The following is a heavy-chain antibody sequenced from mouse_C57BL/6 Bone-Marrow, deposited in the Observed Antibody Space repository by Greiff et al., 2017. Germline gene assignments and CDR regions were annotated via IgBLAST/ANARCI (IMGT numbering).Heavy chain of an antibody. J-gene: IGHJ3*01. D-gene: IGHD2-3*01. V-gene: IGHV5-12*01. CDR1: GFTFSDYY. Sequence: EVKLVESGGGLVQPGGSLKLSCAASGFTFSDYYMYWVRQTPEKRLEWVAYISNGGGSTYYPDTVKGRFTISSDNAKNTLYLQMSRLKSEDTAMYYCARHDDDGYYRFAYWGQGTLVTVSA. CDR3: ARHDDDGYYRFAY. CDR2: ISNGGGST.